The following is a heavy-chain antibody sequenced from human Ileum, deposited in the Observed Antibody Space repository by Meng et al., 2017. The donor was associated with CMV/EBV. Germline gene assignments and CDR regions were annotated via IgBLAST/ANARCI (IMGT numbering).Heavy chain of an antibody. CDR3: ARGRSRSGTGYLGP. D-gene: IGHD3/OR15-3a*01. J-gene: IGHJ5*02. CDR2: INHAGDT. Sequence: SETLSLTCAVHDASFTAYFWSWIRQSPGGGLEWIGEINHAGDTTYNPSLRSRVTISADSSKKEFLLKLTSVTAADTGVYYWARGRSRSGTGYLGPWGQGNLVNVSP. V-gene: IGHV4-34*01. CDR1: DASFTAYF.